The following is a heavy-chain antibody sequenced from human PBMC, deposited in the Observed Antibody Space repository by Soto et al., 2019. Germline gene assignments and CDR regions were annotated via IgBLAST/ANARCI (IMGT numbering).Heavy chain of an antibody. V-gene: IGHV1-18*01. J-gene: IGHJ6*02. CDR1: GYTFTSYG. CDR2: ISAYNGNT. Sequence: QVQLVQSGTEVKKPGASVKVSCKASGYTFTSYGISWVRQAPGQGLEWMGWISAYNGNTNYAQKLQGRVTMTTDTSTSTAYMELRSLRSDDTAVYYCAREALLRLYYYYGMDVWGQGTTVTVSS. CDR3: AREALLRLYYYYGMDV. D-gene: IGHD1-26*01.